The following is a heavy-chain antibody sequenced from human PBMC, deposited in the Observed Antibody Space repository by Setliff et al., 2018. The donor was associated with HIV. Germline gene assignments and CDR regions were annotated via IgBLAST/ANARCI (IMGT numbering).Heavy chain of an antibody. D-gene: IGHD3-10*01. J-gene: IGHJ5*02. V-gene: IGHV4-4*07. CDR2: IFPSGTT. Sequence: PSETLSLTCTVSGDSMRNYYWSWLRQPAGKGLEWIGRIFPSGTTDYNPSLKSRVTMSIDTSKDQFSLNLKSVTAADTVAYFCARDRSNYGSGSSAYNWFDPWGQGNQVTVSS. CDR3: ARDRSNYGSGSSAYNWFDP. CDR1: GDSMRNYY.